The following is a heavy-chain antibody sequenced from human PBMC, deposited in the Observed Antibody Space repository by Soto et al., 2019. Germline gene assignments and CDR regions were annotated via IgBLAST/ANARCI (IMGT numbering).Heavy chain of an antibody. J-gene: IGHJ6*02. V-gene: IGHV3-30-3*01. CDR1: GFTFSSYA. CDR2: ISYDGSNK. Sequence: PGGSLRLSCAASGFTFSSYAMHWVRQAPGKGLEWVAVISYDGSNKYYADSVKGRFTISRDNSKNTLYLQMNSLRAEDTAVYYCARAFMITFGGASLILIGGMDVWGQGTTVTVSS. CDR3: ARAFMITFGGASLILIGGMDV. D-gene: IGHD3-16*01.